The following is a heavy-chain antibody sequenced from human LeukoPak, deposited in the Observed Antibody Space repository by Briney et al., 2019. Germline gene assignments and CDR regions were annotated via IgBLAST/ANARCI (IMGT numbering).Heavy chain of an antibody. D-gene: IGHD1-26*01. Sequence: GGSLRLSCAASEFSVGSNYMTWVRQAPGKGLEWVAVISYDGSNKYYADSVKGRFTISRDNSKNTLYRQMGSLRAEDMAVYYCARNGGELRLLWYFDLWGRGTLVTVSS. J-gene: IGHJ2*01. CDR2: ISYDGSNK. CDR3: ARNGGELRLLWYFDL. CDR1: EFSVGSNY. V-gene: IGHV3-30*03.